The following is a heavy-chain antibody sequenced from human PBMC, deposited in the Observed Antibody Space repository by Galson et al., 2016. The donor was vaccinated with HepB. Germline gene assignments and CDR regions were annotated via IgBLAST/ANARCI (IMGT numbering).Heavy chain of an antibody. Sequence: FLRLSCAASGFTFSGSGIHWVRQASGKGLEWIGRIRSKTNNYATAYAASVRGRFTIRRDDSKNTAYQQMNSLKTEDTAVYFCTRAFRDTAGDSWGHGTLVSVSS. CDR3: TRAFRDTAGDS. CDR1: GFTFSGSG. J-gene: IGHJ5*01. CDR2: IRSKTNNYAT. D-gene: IGHD5-18*01. V-gene: IGHV3-73*01.